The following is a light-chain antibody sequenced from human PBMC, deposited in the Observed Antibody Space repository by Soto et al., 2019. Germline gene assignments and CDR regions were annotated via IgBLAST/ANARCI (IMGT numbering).Light chain of an antibody. V-gene: IGKV3-20*01. CDR1: RGVSANY. CDR2: GAS. CDR3: QQYGSSPRT. Sequence: EIVLTQSPATLSLSPGEGATLSCRASRGVSANYLAWYQQKPGQAPTLLIYGASIRAAGIPDRFSGSGSGTDFTLTIRRLEPDDFAVYYCQQYGSSPRTFGQGTKGDIK. J-gene: IGKJ1*01.